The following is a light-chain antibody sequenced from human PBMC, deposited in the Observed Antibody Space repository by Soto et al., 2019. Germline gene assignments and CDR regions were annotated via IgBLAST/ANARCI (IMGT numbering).Light chain of an antibody. J-gene: IGKJ4*01. CDR1: QIISRT. Sequence: EIVLTQSPDALSVSPGERATLSCRASQIISRTLAWYQQKSGQPPRLLIYDASTRATGFPARFSGSGSGTEFTVTISSLQSEDFAVYYCQQYNNWPLTFGGGTKVDIK. CDR2: DAS. V-gene: IGKV3D-15*01. CDR3: QQYNNWPLT.